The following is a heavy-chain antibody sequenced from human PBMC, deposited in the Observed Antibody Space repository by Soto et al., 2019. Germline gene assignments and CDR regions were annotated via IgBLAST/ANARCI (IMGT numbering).Heavy chain of an antibody. CDR1: GFTFSSYA. D-gene: IGHD4-4*01. CDR3: AKDGTKKTTVPYYFDY. J-gene: IGHJ4*02. V-gene: IGHV3-23*01. Sequence: EVQLLESGGGLVQPGGSLRLSCAASGFTFSSYAMSWVRQAPGKGLEWVSAISGSGGSTYYADSVKGRFTISRDNSKNTLYLQMNSLRAEDTAVYYCAKDGTKKTTVPYYFDYWGRGTLVTVSS. CDR2: ISGSGGST.